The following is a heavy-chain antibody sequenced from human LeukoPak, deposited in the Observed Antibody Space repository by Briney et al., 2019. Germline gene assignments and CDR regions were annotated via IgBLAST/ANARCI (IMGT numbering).Heavy chain of an antibody. D-gene: IGHD3-22*01. V-gene: IGHV4-39*07. J-gene: IGHJ3*02. CDR2: IYYSGST. CDR1: GGSISSSSYY. Sequence: PSETLSLTCTVSGGSISSSSYYWGWIRQPPGTGLEWIGSIYYSGSTYYNPSLKSRVTISVDTSKNQFSLKLSSVTAADTAVYYCARDQYSSGYYYVVHRAFDIWGQGTMVTVSS. CDR3: ARDQYSSGYYYVVHRAFDI.